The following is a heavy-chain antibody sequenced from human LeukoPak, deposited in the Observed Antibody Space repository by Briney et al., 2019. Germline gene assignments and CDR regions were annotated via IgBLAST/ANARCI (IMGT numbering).Heavy chain of an antibody. CDR3: ARIGISARGTNFHH. V-gene: IGHV1-2*02. J-gene: IGHJ1*01. Sequence: ASVKVSCKTSGYSFIDYYIHWVRQAPGQGLEWMGWINSNSADTNYAQNFQGRVTMTRDTSISTAYMELSRLRSDDTALYYCARIGISARGTNFHHWGQGTPVTVSS. CDR2: INSNSADT. CDR1: GYSFIDYY. D-gene: IGHD6-13*01.